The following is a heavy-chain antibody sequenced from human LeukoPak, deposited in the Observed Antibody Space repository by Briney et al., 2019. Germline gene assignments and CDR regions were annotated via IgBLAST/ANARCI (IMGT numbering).Heavy chain of an antibody. Sequence: PGGSLRLSCAASGFTFSRYWMSWLRQAPGRGLEWVANVNKDGSEKYYVDSVRGRFTIFRDNAKNSLYLQMNSLRVEDTAVYYCARELVVGVAEYFQNWAWAPWSPSP. CDR1: GFTFSRYW. J-gene: IGHJ1*01. D-gene: IGHD1-26*01. V-gene: IGHV3-7*01. CDR3: ARELVVGVAEYFQN. CDR2: VNKDGSEK.